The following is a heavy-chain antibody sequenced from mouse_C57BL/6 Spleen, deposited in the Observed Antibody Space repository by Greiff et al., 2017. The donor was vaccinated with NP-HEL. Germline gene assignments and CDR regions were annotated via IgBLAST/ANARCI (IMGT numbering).Heavy chain of an antibody. D-gene: IGHD2-5*01. CDR1: GYSITSGYY. Sequence: EVQLQESGPGLVKPSQSLSLTCSVTGYSITSGYYWNWIRQFPGNKLEWMGYISYDGSNNYNPSLKNRISITRDTSKNQFFLKLNSVTTEDTATYYCARDMRGYYSNYDWYFDVWGTGTTVTVSS. V-gene: IGHV3-6*01. CDR2: ISYDGSN. CDR3: ARDMRGYYSNYDWYFDV. J-gene: IGHJ1*03.